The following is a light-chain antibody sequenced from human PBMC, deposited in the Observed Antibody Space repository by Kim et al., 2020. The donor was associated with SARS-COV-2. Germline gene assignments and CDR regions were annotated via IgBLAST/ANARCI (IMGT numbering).Light chain of an antibody. J-gene: IGLJ2*01. Sequence: NFMLTQPHSVSESPGKTVTISCTRSSGSIDDNYVQWYQQRPGGVPTTVIYEDDQRPSGVSDRFSGSIDHSSNSASLTISGLRTEDEADYYCQSYNRDNVLFGGGTQLTVL. CDR3: QSYNRDNVL. V-gene: IGLV6-57*04. CDR1: SGSIDDNY. CDR2: EDD.